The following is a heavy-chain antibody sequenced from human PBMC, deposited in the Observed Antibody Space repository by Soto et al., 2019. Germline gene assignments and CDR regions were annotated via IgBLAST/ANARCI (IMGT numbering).Heavy chain of an antibody. Sequence: GGSLRLSCAASGFTFSSYGMHWVRQAPGKGLEWVAVISYDGSNKYYADSVKGRSTISRDNSKNTLYLQMNSLRAEDTAVYYCAKLKGYCSGGSCGIDYWGQGTLVTVSS. J-gene: IGHJ4*02. V-gene: IGHV3-30*18. CDR3: AKLKGYCSGGSCGIDY. CDR1: GFTFSSYG. D-gene: IGHD2-15*01. CDR2: ISYDGSNK.